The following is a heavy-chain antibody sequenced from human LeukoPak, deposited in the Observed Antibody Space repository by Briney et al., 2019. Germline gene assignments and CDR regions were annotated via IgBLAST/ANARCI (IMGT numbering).Heavy chain of an antibody. J-gene: IGHJ4*02. V-gene: IGHV3-48*04. Sequence: GGSLRLSCVASRFTFSDYRMTWVRQAPGKGLEWIAYISNDLTTIHYAASVKGRFTISRDNARNSLYLQLDSLRGDDTAVYYCARFRFGEMRDFWGQGTLVTVSS. D-gene: IGHD3-10*01. CDR3: ARFRFGEMRDF. CDR1: RFTFSDYR. CDR2: ISNDLTTI.